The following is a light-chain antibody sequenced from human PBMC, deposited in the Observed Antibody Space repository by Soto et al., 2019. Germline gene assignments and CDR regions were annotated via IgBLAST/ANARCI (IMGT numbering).Light chain of an antibody. J-gene: IGKJ1*01. Sequence: DIQVTQSPSTLSASVGDRVTITCLASQTIGSSLAWFQQKPGKAPKLLIYKASTLEGGVPSRFKGSGSGTEFTLSISSLQPDDFATYYCQQYNEYSKTFGQGTKVDIK. CDR1: QTIGSS. CDR2: KAS. V-gene: IGKV1-5*03. CDR3: QQYNEYSKT.